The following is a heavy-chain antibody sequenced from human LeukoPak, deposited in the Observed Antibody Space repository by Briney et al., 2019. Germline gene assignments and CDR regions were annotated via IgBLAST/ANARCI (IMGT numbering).Heavy chain of an antibody. J-gene: IGHJ4*02. Sequence: PSETLSLTCTVSGGSISSGGYYWSWIRQHPGKGLEWIGYIYYSGSTNYNPSLKSRVTISVDTSKNQFSLKLSSVTAADTAVYYCARGRRDSSGYTFDYWGQGTLVTVSS. CDR1: GGSISSGGYY. CDR3: ARGRRDSSGYTFDY. D-gene: IGHD3-22*01. V-gene: IGHV4-61*08. CDR2: IYYSGST.